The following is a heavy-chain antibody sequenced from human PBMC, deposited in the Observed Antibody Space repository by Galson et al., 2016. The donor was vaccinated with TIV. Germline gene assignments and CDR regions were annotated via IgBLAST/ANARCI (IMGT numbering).Heavy chain of an antibody. CDR3: ARGVSTGSGWLDP. CDR2: IDPSASYI. Sequence: QSGAEVKKPGESLRISCKGSGYSFTHYWITWVRQMPGKGLEWMGRIDPSASYINYSPSFQGHVTISADRSINTAYLQWSSLKASDSAMYYCARGVSTGSGWLDPWGQGTLVTVSS. V-gene: IGHV5-10-1*01. J-gene: IGHJ5*02. CDR1: GYSFTHYW. D-gene: IGHD3-3*01.